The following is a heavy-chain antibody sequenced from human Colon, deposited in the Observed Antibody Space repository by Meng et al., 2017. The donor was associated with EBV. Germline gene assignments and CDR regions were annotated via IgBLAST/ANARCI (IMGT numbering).Heavy chain of an antibody. CDR2: IYYSGSR. CDR1: GDSISSTDYY. J-gene: IGHJ4*02. CDR3: ARVTGKIYYDGSGYPEAFDY. D-gene: IGHD3-22*01. V-gene: IGHV4-30-4*01. Sequence: QVQLQETGPRLVQPSQPLSPPCTVSGDSISSTDYYWSSVRQPPGKGLEWTGYIYYSGSRYYNPSLKSRVTISVATSKNQFSLKLSSVTAADTAVYYCARVTGKIYYDGSGYPEAFDYWGQGTLVTVSS.